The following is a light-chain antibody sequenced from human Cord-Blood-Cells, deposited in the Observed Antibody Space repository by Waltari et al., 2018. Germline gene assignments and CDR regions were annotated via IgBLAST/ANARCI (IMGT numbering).Light chain of an antibody. CDR2: EVS. J-gene: IGLJ3*02. V-gene: IGLV2-8*01. CDR1: SSDVGGYNY. CDR3: SSYAGSNNLV. Sequence: QSALTPPPSASGSPGQSVPISCTGTSSDVGGYNYVSWYHQHPGNAPKRKIYEVSKRPSGVPDRFAGSKSGNTASLAVSGLQAEDEADYYCSSYAGSNNLVFGGGTKLAVL.